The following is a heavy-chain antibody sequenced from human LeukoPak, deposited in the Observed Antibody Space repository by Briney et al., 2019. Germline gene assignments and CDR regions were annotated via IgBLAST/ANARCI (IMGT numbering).Heavy chain of an antibody. CDR2: INPNSGGT. V-gene: IGHV1-2*02. Sequence: ASVKVSCKASGYTFTGYYMHWVRQAPGQGLKWMGWINPNSGGTNYAQKFQGRVTMTRDTSISTAYMELSRLRSDDTAVYYCARVRYGSGSYYSRWGQGTLVTVSS. CDR3: ARVRYGSGSYYSR. D-gene: IGHD3-10*01. J-gene: IGHJ4*02. CDR1: GYTFTGYY.